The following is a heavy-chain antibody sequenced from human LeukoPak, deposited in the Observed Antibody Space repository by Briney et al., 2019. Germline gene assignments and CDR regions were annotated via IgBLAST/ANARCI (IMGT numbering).Heavy chain of an antibody. CDR3: ATTPSYASGSRYGMDV. D-gene: IGHD3-16*01. CDR2: ISSSSSTYA. CDR1: GFPFSDHY. V-gene: IGHV3-11*03. J-gene: IGHJ6*02. Sequence: GGSLRLSCAASGFPFSDHYMSWIRQAPGKGLEWVSYISSSSSTYAIHADSVKGRFTISRDNAENSLYLQMSSLRAEDTAVYYCATTPSYASGSRYGMDVWGPGTTVTVSS.